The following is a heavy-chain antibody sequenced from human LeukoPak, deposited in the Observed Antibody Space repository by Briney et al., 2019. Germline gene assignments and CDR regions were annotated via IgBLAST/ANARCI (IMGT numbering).Heavy chain of an antibody. J-gene: IGHJ4*02. CDR3: AGRVTGYSSGYVY. D-gene: IGHD5-18*01. CDR2: ISGSAHKI. Sequence: GGSLRLSCVASGITFSNYAVSWVRQAPEKGLDWVSVISGSAHKIRYADSVKGRFTISRDNSENIVYLQMNNLRAEDTAVYYCAGRVTGYSSGYVYWGQGTLITVSS. CDR1: GITFSNYA. V-gene: IGHV3-23*01.